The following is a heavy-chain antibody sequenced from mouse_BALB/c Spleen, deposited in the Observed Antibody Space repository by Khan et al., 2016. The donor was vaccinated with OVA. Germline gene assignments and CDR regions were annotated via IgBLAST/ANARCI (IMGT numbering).Heavy chain of an antibody. CDR3: TYDGYFVGWVAY. CDR1: GSTFTSYW. D-gene: IGHD2-3*01. CDR2: IYPGNSDT. J-gene: IGHJ3*01. V-gene: IGHV1-5*01. Sequence: VQLQQSGTVLARPGASVKMSCKASGSTFTSYWIHWVKQRPGQGLEWIGAIYPGNSDTSYNQRFKGKAKLTAVTSTSTAYMELSSLTHEDSAVYYCTYDGYFVGWVAYWGQGTLVTVSA.